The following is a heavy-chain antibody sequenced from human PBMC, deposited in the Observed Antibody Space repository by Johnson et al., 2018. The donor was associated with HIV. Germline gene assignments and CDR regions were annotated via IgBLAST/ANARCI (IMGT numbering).Heavy chain of an antibody. CDR3: ATDGPCSTSWYCTFDI. J-gene: IGHJ3*02. D-gene: IGHD6-13*01. V-gene: IGHV3-9*01. CDR1: GFTFDDYA. Sequence: VQVVESGGGLVQPGRSLRLSCAASGFTFDDYAMHWVRQAPGKGLEWVSGISWNSGSIGYADSVKGRFSISRDNAKNSLYLQMNSLRADDTAVYYCATDGPCSTSWYCTFDIWGQGTMVTVSS. CDR2: ISWNSGSI.